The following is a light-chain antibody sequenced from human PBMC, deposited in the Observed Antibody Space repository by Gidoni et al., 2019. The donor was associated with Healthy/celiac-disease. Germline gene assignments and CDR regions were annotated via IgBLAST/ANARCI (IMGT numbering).Light chain of an antibody. J-gene: IGKJ1*01. CDR1: QSVSSN. CDR3: QQYNNWPPT. Sequence: EIVMTQSPATLSVSPGERATLSCRASQSVSSNLAWYQQKPGQAPRLLIYGASTRATGIPARFGGSGSGTEFTLTISSLQSEDFAVYYCQQYNNWPPTFXQXTKVEIK. CDR2: GAS. V-gene: IGKV3-15*01.